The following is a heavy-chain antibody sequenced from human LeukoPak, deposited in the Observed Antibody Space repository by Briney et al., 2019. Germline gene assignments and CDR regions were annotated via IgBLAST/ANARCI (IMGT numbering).Heavy chain of an antibody. Sequence: ASVKVSCKASGYTFTSYGISWVRQAPGQGLEWMGWISAYNGNTNYAQKLQGRVTMTTDTSTSTAYMELRSLRSDDTAVYYCTTNYDFWSGYYYFDYWGQGTLVTVSS. CDR1: GYTFTSYG. V-gene: IGHV1-18*01. CDR2: ISAYNGNT. D-gene: IGHD3-3*01. CDR3: TTNYDFWSGYYYFDY. J-gene: IGHJ4*02.